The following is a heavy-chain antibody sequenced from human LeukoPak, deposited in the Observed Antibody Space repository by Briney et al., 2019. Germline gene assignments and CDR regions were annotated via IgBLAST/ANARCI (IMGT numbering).Heavy chain of an antibody. D-gene: IGHD4-17*01. CDR1: GGSISSHF. Sequence: SETLSLTCTVSGGSISSHFWSWIRQPPGKGLEWIAYIYYSGSTDYNPSLKSRVTISVDTSKNQFPLKLSSVTAADTAVYCCARQTMTTADAFDIWGQGTMVTVSS. J-gene: IGHJ3*02. CDR2: IYYSGST. CDR3: ARQTMTTADAFDI. V-gene: IGHV4-59*08.